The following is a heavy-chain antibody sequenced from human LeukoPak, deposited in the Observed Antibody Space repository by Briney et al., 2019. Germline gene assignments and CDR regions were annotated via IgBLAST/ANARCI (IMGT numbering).Heavy chain of an antibody. CDR1: GYTFTCYY. CDR2: INPNSGGT. Sequence: GASVKVSCKASGYTFTCYYMHWVRQAPGQGLEWMGWINPNSGGTNYAQKFQSRVTMTRDTSISTAYMELSRLRSDDTAVYYCARGESDFWSGDDAFDIWGQGTMVTVSS. V-gene: IGHV1-2*02. D-gene: IGHD3-3*01. CDR3: ARGESDFWSGDDAFDI. J-gene: IGHJ3*02.